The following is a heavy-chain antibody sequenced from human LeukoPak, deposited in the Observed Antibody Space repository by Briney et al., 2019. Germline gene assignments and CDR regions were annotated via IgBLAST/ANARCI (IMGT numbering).Heavy chain of an antibody. CDR1: GFTVFNYW. CDR3: ARDRPQQWLVRGQRGYYYYMDV. CDR2: INLDGSQK. D-gene: IGHD6-19*01. Sequence: GGSLRLSCAASGFTVFNYWMSWVRQAPGKGLEWVANINLDGSQKYYVDSLKGRFTISRDIAKNSLYLQMNSLRAEDTAVYYCARDRPQQWLVRGQRGYYYYMDVWGKGTTVIISS. V-gene: IGHV3-7*01. J-gene: IGHJ6*03.